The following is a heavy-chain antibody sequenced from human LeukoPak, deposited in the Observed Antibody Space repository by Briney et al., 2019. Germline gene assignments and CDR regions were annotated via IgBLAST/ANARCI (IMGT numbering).Heavy chain of an antibody. J-gene: IGHJ6*02. D-gene: IGHD6-13*01. CDR2: ISSSSSYI. CDR3: ERDLIAAAGYYYYGVDV. CDR1: GFTFSSYS. V-gene: IGHV3-21*01. Sequence: GSLRLSCAASGFTFSSYSMNWVRQAPGKGLEWVSSISSSSSYIYYADSVKGRFTISRDNAKNSLYLQMNSLRTEDTAVYYCERDLIAAAGYYYYGVDVWGQGTTVTVSS.